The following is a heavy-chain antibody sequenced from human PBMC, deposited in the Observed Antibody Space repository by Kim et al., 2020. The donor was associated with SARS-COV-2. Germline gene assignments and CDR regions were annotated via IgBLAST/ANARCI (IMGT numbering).Heavy chain of an antibody. V-gene: IGHV4-34*01. D-gene: IGHD5-12*01. CDR2: INHSGTT. CDR1: GGSFSGYY. Sequence: ETLSLTCAVYGGSFSGYYWTWIRQPPGEGLEWIGEINHSGTTYYTPSLKSRVTISVDTSKNQFSLKLSSVTAADTAVYYCARGLASGYDQKVYFDYWG. J-gene: IGHJ4*01. CDR3: ARGLASGYDQKVYFDY.